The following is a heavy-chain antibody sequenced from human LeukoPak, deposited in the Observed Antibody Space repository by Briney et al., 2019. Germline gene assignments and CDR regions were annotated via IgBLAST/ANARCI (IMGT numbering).Heavy chain of an antibody. CDR2: ISSSSSYI. D-gene: IGHD6-19*01. Sequence: GGSLRLSCAASGFTFSSYCMNWVRQAPGKGLEWVSSISSSSSYIYYADSVKGRFTISRDNAKNSLYLQMNSLRAEDTAVYYCAREVAGTDDYWGQGTLVTVSS. CDR1: GFTFSSYC. V-gene: IGHV3-21*01. J-gene: IGHJ4*02. CDR3: AREVAGTDDY.